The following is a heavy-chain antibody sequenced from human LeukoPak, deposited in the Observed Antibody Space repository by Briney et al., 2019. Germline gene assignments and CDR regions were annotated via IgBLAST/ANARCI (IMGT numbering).Heavy chain of an antibody. CDR3: TTVVLYDFRSGYLLDGMDV. CDR2: MKSKTDGGTT. CDR1: GFTFSNAW. D-gene: IGHD3-3*01. J-gene: IGHJ6*02. Sequence: PGGSLRLSCAASGFTFSNAWMSWVSQAPGKGLERVGGMKSKTDGGTTDYAAPVKGRFTISRDDSKNTLYLQMNSLKTEDTAVYYCTTVVLYDFRSGYLLDGMDVWGQGTTVTVSS. V-gene: IGHV3-15*01.